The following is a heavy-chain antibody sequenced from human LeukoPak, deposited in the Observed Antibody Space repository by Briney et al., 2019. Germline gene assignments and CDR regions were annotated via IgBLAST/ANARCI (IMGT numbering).Heavy chain of an antibody. J-gene: IGHJ4*02. CDR2: IYWNDDK. CDR3: AHRRRGSYHFDY. Sequence: SGPTLVNPPQTLTLTCTFSGFSLSTSGVGVGWIRQPPGKALEWLALIYWNDDKRYSPSLKGRLTITKDTSKNQVVLTMTNMDPVDTATYYCAHRRRGSYHFDYWGQGTLVTVSS. CDR1: GFSLSTSGVG. V-gene: IGHV2-5*01. D-gene: IGHD1-26*01.